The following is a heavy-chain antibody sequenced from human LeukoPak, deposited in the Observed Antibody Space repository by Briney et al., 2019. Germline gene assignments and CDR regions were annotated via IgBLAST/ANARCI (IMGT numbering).Heavy chain of an antibody. CDR2: IYYGGST. J-gene: IGHJ4*02. CDR3: ASIVVVPAASLYYFDY. V-gene: IGHV4-59*12. D-gene: IGHD2-2*01. CDR1: GGSISSYY. Sequence: SETLSLTCTVSGGSISSYYWSWIRQPPGKGLEWIGYIYYGGSTNYNPSLKSRVTISVDKSKNQFSLKLSSVTAADTAVYYCASIVVVPAASLYYFDYWGQGTLVTVSS.